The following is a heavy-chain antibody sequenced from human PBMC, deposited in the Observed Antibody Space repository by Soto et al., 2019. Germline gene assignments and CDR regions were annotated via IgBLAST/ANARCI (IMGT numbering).Heavy chain of an antibody. D-gene: IGHD2-8*01. CDR3: ARGRGVYCTNGVCSLSLFDP. Sequence: ASVKVSCKASGYTFTSHDINWVRQATGQGLEWMGWMNPNSGNTGYAQKFQGRVTMTRNTSISTAYMELSSMRSEDTAVYYCARGRGVYCTNGVCSLSLFDPWGQATLVTVSS. CDR1: GYTFTSHD. CDR2: MNPNSGNT. V-gene: IGHV1-8*01. J-gene: IGHJ5*02.